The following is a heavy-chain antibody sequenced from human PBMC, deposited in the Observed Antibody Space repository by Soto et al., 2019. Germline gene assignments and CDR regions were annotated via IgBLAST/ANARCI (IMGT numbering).Heavy chain of an antibody. V-gene: IGHV1-18*01. CDR2: ISAYNGNT. D-gene: IGHD6-13*01. CDR1: GYTFSSYG. CDR3: ASGGIAAAGIGYYYGMDV. Sequence: ASVKVSCRPSGYTFSSYGINWVRQAPGQGLEWMGWISAYNGNTNYAQKFQGRVTMNTDTSKTTAYMELRSLRSDDTAVYYCASGGIAAAGIGYYYGMDVWGQGTTVTVSS. J-gene: IGHJ6*02.